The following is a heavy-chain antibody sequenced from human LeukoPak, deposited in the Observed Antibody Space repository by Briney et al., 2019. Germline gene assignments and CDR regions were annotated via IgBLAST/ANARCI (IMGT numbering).Heavy chain of an antibody. CDR1: GGSISSGDYY. CDR3: ASTCCSSTSCYTGIFDY. V-gene: IGHV4-30-4*08. J-gene: IGHJ4*02. CDR2: IYYSGST. D-gene: IGHD2-2*02. Sequence: SQTLSLTCTVSGGSISSGDYYWSWIRQPPGKGLGWIGYIYYSGSTYYNPSLKSRVTISVDTSKNQFSLKLSSVTAADTAVYYCASTCCSSTSCYTGIFDYWGQGTLVTVSS.